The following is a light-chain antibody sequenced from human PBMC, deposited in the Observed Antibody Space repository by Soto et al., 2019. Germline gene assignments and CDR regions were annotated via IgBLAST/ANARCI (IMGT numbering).Light chain of an antibody. J-gene: IGKJ4*01. CDR1: QFVAKW. CDR2: KAS. CDR3: QQYNFYPT. Sequence: DVQMTQSPSTLSVSVGDRVNITCRASQFVAKWLAWYQQRPGKAPRLLIYKASILETGVPSRFSGSGSGTEFTLSISSLQPEDFAIYYCQQYNFYPTFGGGTKVEIK. V-gene: IGKV1-5*03.